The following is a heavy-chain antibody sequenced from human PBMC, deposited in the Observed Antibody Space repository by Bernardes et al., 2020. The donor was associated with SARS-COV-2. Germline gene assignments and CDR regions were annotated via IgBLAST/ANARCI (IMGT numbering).Heavy chain of an antibody. Sequence: ASVKVSCKASGYTFTGYYIHWVRQAPGQGLEWMGWINPNSGGTNYAQKFQGRVTMTRDTSISTAYMELSRLRSDDTAVYYCARDSTGTTSTAFNYYYYYGMDVWGQGTTVTVSS. J-gene: IGHJ6*02. CDR1: GYTFTGYY. CDR2: INPNSGGT. CDR3: ARDSTGTTSTAFNYYYYYGMDV. D-gene: IGHD1-7*01. V-gene: IGHV1-2*02.